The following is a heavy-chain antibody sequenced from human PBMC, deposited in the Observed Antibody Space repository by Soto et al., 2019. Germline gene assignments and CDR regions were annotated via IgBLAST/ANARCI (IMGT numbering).Heavy chain of an antibody. CDR3: EKVVTMIVVVTWCDD. CDR2: ISGSGGST. V-gene: IGHV3-23*01. CDR1: GLPFRSYA. D-gene: IGHD3-22*01. Sequence: GYLSISLSACGLPFRSYAMARVRQAPGKGLEWVSAISGSGGSTYYSDSVKGRFTISRDNSKNTLYLQMNILRAEDTAVYYCEKVVTMIVVVTWCDDWGQGTLVSVSS. J-gene: IGHJ4*02.